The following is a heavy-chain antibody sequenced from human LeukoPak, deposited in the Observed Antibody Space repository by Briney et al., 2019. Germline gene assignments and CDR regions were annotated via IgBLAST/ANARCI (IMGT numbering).Heavy chain of an antibody. V-gene: IGHV1-18*01. J-gene: IGHJ6*02. CDR1: GYTFTSYG. CDR2: ISAYNGNT. D-gene: IGHD2-8*01. CDR3: ARGKRRGYCTNGVCAKYYYGMDV. Sequence: ASVKVSCKASGYTFTSYGISWVRQAPGQGLEWMGWISAYNGNTNYAQKLQGRVTMTTDTSTSTAYMELRSLRSDDTAVYYCARGKRRGYCTNGVCAKYYYGMDVWGQGTTVTVSS.